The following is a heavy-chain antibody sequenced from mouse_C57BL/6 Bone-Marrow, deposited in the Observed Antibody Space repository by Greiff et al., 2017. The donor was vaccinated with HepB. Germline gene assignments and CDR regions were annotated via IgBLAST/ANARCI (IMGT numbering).Heavy chain of an antibody. D-gene: IGHD2-4*01. Sequence: QVQLKQSGAELVRPGTSVKMSCKASGYTFTNYWIGWAKQRPGHGLEWIGDIYPGGGYTNYNEKFKGKATLTADKSSSTAYMQFSSLTSEDSAIYYCARVTYDYDRVWYFDVWGTGTTVTVSS. CDR1: GYTFTNYW. CDR3: ARVTYDYDRVWYFDV. CDR2: IYPGGGYT. V-gene: IGHV1-63*01. J-gene: IGHJ1*03.